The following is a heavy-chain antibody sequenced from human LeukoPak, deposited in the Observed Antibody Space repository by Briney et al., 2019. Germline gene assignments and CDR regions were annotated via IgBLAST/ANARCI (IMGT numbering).Heavy chain of an antibody. V-gene: IGHV3-30*18. CDR2: ISNDGSRK. CDR3: AKSSYYDSSGYYREYYFDF. CDR1: GFTFSRHG. D-gene: IGHD3-22*01. Sequence: GGSLRLSCAPSGFTFSRHGMHWVRQAPGKGLEWVAIISNDGSRKYYAHSVEGRFTISRDNSKNTLYLQMDSLRAEDTAVYYCAKSSYYDSSGYYREYYFDFWGQGTLVTVSS. J-gene: IGHJ4*02.